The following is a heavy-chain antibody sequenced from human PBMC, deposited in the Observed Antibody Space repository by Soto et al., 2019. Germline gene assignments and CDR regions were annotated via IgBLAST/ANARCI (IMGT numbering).Heavy chain of an antibody. J-gene: IGHJ4*02. CDR1: GFSFSNYG. CDR3: ARDSQLEERTPLLDY. Sequence: QVQLVESGGGVVQPGRSLRLSCAASGFSFSNYGMHWVRQAPGKGLEWVGTIWHDGSGTYYGDSVKGRFTISRDTSNNILYLQMNSLRAEDTAAYYCARDSQLEERTPLLDYWGQGSQVTVSS. V-gene: IGHV3-33*01. CDR2: IWHDGSGT. D-gene: IGHD1-7*01.